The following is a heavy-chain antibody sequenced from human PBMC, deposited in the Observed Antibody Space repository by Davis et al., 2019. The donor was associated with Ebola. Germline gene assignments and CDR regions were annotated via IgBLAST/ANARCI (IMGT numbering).Heavy chain of an antibody. CDR3: ARAEGGFWSGYHWWFDP. CDR2: INSDGSST. J-gene: IGHJ5*02. D-gene: IGHD3-3*01. V-gene: IGHV3-74*01. CDR1: GFTFSSYE. Sequence: HTSETLSLTCAASGFTFSSYEMNWVRQAPGKGLVWVSRINSDGSSTSYADSVKGRFTISRDNAKNTLYLQMNSLRAEDTAVYYCARAEGGFWSGYHWWFDPWGQGTLVTVSS.